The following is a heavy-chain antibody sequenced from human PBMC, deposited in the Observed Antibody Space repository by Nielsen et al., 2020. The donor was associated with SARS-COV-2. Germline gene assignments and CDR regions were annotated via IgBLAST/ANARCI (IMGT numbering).Heavy chain of an antibody. D-gene: IGHD7-27*01. CDR3: ARSNWGVIDY. CDR1: GGSISSYY. CDR2: IYYSGST. V-gene: IGHV4-59*01. J-gene: IGHJ4*02. Sequence: SETLSLTCTVSGGSISSYYWSWIRQPPGKGLECIGYIYYSGSTNYNPSLKSRVTISVDTSKNQFSLKLSSVTAADTAVYYCARSNWGVIDYWGQGTLVTVSS.